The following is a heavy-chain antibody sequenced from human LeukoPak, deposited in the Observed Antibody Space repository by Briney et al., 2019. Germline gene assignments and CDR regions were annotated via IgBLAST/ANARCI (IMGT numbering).Heavy chain of an antibody. D-gene: IGHD3-9*01. Sequence: PGRSLTPSCAASGFTFSTYAMDWVRQAPGKWLDSLTGIGGGGGSTYYADSVKGRFTISRDYSKNTLYLQMNSLRAEDTAVYYCANVRYFDWYYFDYWGQGALVTVSS. CDR3: ANVRYFDWYYFDY. J-gene: IGHJ4*02. CDR2: IGGGGGST. CDR1: GFTFSTYA. V-gene: IGHV3-23*01.